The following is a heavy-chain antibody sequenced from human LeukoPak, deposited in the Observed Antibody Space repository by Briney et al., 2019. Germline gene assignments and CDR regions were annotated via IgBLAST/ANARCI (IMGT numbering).Heavy chain of an antibody. CDR3: AKLPTGYPNWFDP. D-gene: IGHD3-9*01. Sequence: PGGSLRLSCAASGFTFSNSVMGWVRQAPGKGLEGVSAIGGSGDSTYYTVSVTGRFTISRDNSKNTLYLQMNSLRAEDTALYYCAKLPTGYPNWFDPWGQGTLVTVSS. J-gene: IGHJ5*02. CDR1: GFTFSNSV. CDR2: IGGSGDST. V-gene: IGHV3-23*01.